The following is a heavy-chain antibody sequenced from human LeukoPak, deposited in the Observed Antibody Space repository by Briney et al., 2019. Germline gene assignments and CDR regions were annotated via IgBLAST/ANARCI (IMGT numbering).Heavy chain of an antibody. V-gene: IGHV1-18*01. CDR2: ISAYNGNT. CDR1: GYTFTSYG. CDR3: ARGYYDILTGYDMGDDY. J-gene: IGHJ4*02. Sequence: VASVKVSCKASGYTFTSYGISWVRQAPGQGLEWMGWISAYNGNTNYAQKLQGRVTMTRNTSISTAYMELSSLRSEDTAVYYCARGYYDILTGYDMGDDYWGQGTLVTVSS. D-gene: IGHD3-9*01.